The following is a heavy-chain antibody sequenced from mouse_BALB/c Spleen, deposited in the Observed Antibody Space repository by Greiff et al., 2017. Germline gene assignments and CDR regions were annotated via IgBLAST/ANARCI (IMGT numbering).Heavy chain of an antibody. Sequence: QVQLQQSGAELVRPGSSVKISCKASGYAFSSYWMNWVKQRPGQGLEWIGQIYPGDGDTNYNGKFKGKATLTADKSSSTAYMQLSSLTSEDSAVYFCVIYYDYDGKGLDAMDYWGQGTSVTVSS. V-gene: IGHV1-80*01. D-gene: IGHD2-4*01. CDR2: IYPGDGDT. CDR3: VIYYDYDGKGLDAMDY. CDR1: GYAFSSYW. J-gene: IGHJ4*01.